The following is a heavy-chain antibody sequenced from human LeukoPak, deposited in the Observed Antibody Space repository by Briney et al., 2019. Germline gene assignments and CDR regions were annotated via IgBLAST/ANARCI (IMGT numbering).Heavy chain of an antibody. V-gene: IGHV3-33*01. D-gene: IGHD2-2*01. J-gene: IGHJ4*02. Sequence: PGGSLRLSCAASGFTFSNFGFHWVRQAPGKGLEWLAVISFDGSNEYYADSVKGRFTISRDNSKNTLYLQMNSLRAEDTAVYFCARVADQPLPTDWGQGTLVSVSS. CDR2: ISFDGSNE. CDR1: GFTFSNFG. CDR3: ARVADQPLPTD.